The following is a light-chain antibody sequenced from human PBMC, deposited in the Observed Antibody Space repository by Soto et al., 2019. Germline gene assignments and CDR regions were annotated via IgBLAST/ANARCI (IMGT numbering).Light chain of an antibody. J-gene: IGKJ5*01. CDR3: QQYGSSPQT. CDR1: QSVSGTY. CDR2: GVS. V-gene: IGKV3-20*01. Sequence: MVLTQSPGTLSLSPGERATFSCRASQSVSGTYLAWYQQRPGQAPRLLIYGVSSRATGIPDRFSGSGSGADFTLTISRLEPEDFAVYYCQQYGSSPQTFGQGTRLEIK.